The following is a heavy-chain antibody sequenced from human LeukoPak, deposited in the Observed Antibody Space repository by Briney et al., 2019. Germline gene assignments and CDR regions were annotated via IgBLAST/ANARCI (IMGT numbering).Heavy chain of an antibody. CDR3: AREGIAAAVGD. Sequence: PSETLSLTCTVSGGSISSGGYYWSWIRQPPGKGLEWIGYIYHSGSTYYNPSLKSRVTISVDRSKNQFSLKLSSVTAADTAVYYCAREGIAAAVGDWGQGTLVTVSS. J-gene: IGHJ4*02. CDR1: GGSISSGGYY. CDR2: IYHSGST. V-gene: IGHV4-30-2*01. D-gene: IGHD6-13*01.